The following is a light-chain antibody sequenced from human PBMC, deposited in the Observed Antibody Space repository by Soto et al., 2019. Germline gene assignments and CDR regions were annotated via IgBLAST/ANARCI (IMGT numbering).Light chain of an antibody. CDR1: SSDVGGYNY. CDR3: SSYTSSSTLYV. J-gene: IGLJ1*01. V-gene: IGLV2-14*01. CDR2: DVS. Sequence: QSALTQPASVSGSPGQSITIFCTGTSSDVGGYNYVSWYQQHPGKAPKLMIYDVSNRPSGVSNRFSGSKSGNKASLTISGLQAEDEADYYCSSYTSSSTLYVFGTGPKVTVL.